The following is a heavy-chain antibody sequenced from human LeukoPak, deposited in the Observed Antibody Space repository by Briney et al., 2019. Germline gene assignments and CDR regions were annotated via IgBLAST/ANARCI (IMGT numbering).Heavy chain of an antibody. V-gene: IGHV3-7*01. J-gene: IGHJ4*02. D-gene: IGHD3-3*01. CDR2: IKEDGNEK. Sequence: GGSLRLSCAASGFTFSSYWMSWVRQAPGKGLEWVANIKEDGNEKYYVDSVKGRFTISRDNAKNSLHLQMNSLRAEDTAVYCCARDPYDFWSGFDYWGQGTLVTVSS. CDR3: ARDPYDFWSGFDY. CDR1: GFTFSSYW.